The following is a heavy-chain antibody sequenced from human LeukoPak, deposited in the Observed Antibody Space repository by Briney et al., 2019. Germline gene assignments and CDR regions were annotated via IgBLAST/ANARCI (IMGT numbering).Heavy chain of an antibody. CDR1: GGSISSGDYY. CDR2: IYYSGST. Sequence: SETLSLTCTVSGGSISSGDYYWSWIRQPPGKGLEWIGYIYYSGSTYYNLSLKSRVTISVDTSKNQFSLKLSSVTAADTAVYYCARTVTTVVNGFDYWGQGTLVTVSS. J-gene: IGHJ4*02. V-gene: IGHV4-30-4*01. D-gene: IGHD4-23*01. CDR3: ARTVTTVVNGFDY.